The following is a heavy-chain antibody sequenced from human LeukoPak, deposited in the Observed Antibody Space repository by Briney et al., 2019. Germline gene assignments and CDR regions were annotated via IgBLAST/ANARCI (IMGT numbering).Heavy chain of an antibody. CDR2: INPNSGAT. D-gene: IGHD3-16*01. CDR3: VRDLMTTQTWDFDY. J-gene: IGHJ4*02. CDR1: GYTFTGYY. Sequence: GASVKVSCKGSGYTFTGYYMHWVRQAPGQGLEWMAWINPNSGATNYAQKFQGRVTVTRDTSISTAYMELSSLESDDTAAYYCVRDLMTTQTWDFDYWGQGTLVSVSS. V-gene: IGHV1-2*02.